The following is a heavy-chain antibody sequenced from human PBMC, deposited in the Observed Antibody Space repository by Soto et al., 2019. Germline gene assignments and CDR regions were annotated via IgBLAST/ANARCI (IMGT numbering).Heavy chain of an antibody. CDR2: ISAYNGNT. CDR3: ARASGITGTIPLDY. CDR1: GYTFTSYG. V-gene: IGHV1-18*01. D-gene: IGHD1-7*01. J-gene: IGHJ4*02. Sequence: ASVKVSCKASGYTFTSYGISWVRQAPGQGLEWMGWISAYNGNTNYAQKLQGRVTMTTDTSTSTAYMELRSLRSDDTAVYFCARASGITGTIPLDYWGQGTLVTVSS.